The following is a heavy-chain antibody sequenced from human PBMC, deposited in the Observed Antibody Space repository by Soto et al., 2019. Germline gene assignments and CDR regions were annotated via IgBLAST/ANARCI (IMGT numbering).Heavy chain of an antibody. CDR1: GGSIGSFY. D-gene: IGHD3-10*01. V-gene: IGHV4-59*01. CDR3: AVTGSPMVGGFFTQRWRPRTFHYGMDV. Sequence: SETLSLTCTVSGGSIGSFYWSWIRQPPGHGLEWIGYIYFTGGTSYNPSLKSRVTISVDTSKNQFSLKRISVTAADPAVYYGAVTGSPMVGGFFTQRWRPRTFHYGMDVWGQGPTVTVSS. CDR2: IYFTGGT. J-gene: IGHJ6*02.